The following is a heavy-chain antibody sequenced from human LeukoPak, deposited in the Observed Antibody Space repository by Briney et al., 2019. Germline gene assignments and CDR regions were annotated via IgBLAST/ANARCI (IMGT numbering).Heavy chain of an antibody. CDR2: IYYSGST. CDR1: GGSISSYY. CDR3: ARDFPGGVVVAATRDY. V-gene: IGHV4-59*12. Sequence: PSETLSLTCTVSGGSISSYYWSWIRQPPGKGLEWIGYIYYSGSTYYNPSLKSRVTISVDTSKNQFSLKLSSVTAADTAVYYCARDFPGGVVVAATRDYWGQGTLVTVSS. J-gene: IGHJ4*02. D-gene: IGHD2-15*01.